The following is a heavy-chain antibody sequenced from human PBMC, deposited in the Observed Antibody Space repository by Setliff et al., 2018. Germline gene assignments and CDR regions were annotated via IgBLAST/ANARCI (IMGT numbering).Heavy chain of an antibody. D-gene: IGHD2-21*01. CDR3: ARDAVSNFDRGDSPAY. J-gene: IGHJ4*02. CDR1: GDSFTPYG. CDR2: VNPRTGST. V-gene: IGHV1-46*01. Sequence: ASVKVSCKASGDSFTPYGISWVRHAPGQGFEWMGSVNPRTGSTAYAARFQGRITMTRDTSATTVYMTLGSLRSDDTAVYFCARDAVSNFDRGDSPAYWGRGTLVTVSS.